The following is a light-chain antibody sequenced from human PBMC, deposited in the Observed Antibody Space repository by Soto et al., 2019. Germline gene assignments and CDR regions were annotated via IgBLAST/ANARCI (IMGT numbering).Light chain of an antibody. CDR2: QTS. Sequence: EIVLTQSPSTLSAFVGDRFTLSCRASQYINTRLAWYQHRPVQAPRLLIYQTSTRDAGIPARFSASGTGTDFTLTISDVQPEDFAVYYCHQRQSWPRTFGQGTRLEIK. V-gene: IGKV3-11*01. CDR1: QYINTR. J-gene: IGKJ5*01. CDR3: HQRQSWPRT.